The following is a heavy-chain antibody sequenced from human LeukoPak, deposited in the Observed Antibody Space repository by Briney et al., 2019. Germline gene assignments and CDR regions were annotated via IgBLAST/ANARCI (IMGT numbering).Heavy chain of an antibody. CDR3: ARDLRKDDSSSYYYIGWFDL. CDR1: GYTFTSYA. J-gene: IGHJ5*01. CDR2: ISAYNGYT. Sequence: GASVKVSCKASGYTFTSYAISWVRQAPGQGLEWMGWISAYNGYTNYTQKLQGRVTMTTDTSTSTAHMELRSLRSDDTAVYYCARDLRKDDSSSYYYIGWFDLWGQGTLVTVSS. V-gene: IGHV1-18*01. D-gene: IGHD3-22*01.